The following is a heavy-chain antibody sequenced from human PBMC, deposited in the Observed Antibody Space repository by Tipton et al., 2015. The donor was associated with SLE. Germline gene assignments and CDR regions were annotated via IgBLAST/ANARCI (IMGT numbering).Heavy chain of an antibody. CDR2: ISDSGIT. V-gene: IGHV4-59*11. CDR1: GASISSHY. CDR3: ARVLGSRYCTNGVCASPYFFYYYMDV. Sequence: LRLSCSVSGASISSHYWTWIRQPPGKGLEWIGYISDSGITNYNPSLKSRVAISIDTSKNQFSLNLSSVAAADTALYYCARVLGSRYCTNGVCASPYFFYYYMDVWGRGTSVTVSS. J-gene: IGHJ6*03. D-gene: IGHD2-8*01.